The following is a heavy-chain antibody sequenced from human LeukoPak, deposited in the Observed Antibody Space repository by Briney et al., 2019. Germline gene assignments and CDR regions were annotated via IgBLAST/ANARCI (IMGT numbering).Heavy chain of an antibody. CDR1: GGSISDSSYY. V-gene: IGHV4-39*01. D-gene: IGHD5-24*01. J-gene: IGHJ4*02. Sequence: PSETLSLTCTVSGGSISDSSYYWVWIRQPPGKGLEWIGNIYYSGSTYYNPSLKSRVTISVDTSKNQFSLKLSSVTAADTAVYYCARRLNGMATIDRYFDYWGQGTLVTVSS. CDR2: IYYSGST. CDR3: ARRLNGMATIDRYFDY.